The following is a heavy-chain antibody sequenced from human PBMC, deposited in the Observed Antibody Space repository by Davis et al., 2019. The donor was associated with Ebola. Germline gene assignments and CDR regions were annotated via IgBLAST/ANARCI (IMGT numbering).Heavy chain of an antibody. CDR1: GGSISSTSYY. CDR3: ARGENYFDL. Sequence: PSETLSLTCTVSGGSISSTSYYWGWVRQPPGKGLEWIGEINHSGSTNYNPSLKSRVTISVDTSKNQFSLKLSSVTAADTAVFYCARGENYFDLWGRGTLVTISS. CDR2: INHSGST. J-gene: IGHJ2*01. V-gene: IGHV4-39*07.